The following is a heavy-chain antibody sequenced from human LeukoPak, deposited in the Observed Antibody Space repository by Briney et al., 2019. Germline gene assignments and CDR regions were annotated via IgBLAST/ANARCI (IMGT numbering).Heavy chain of an antibody. CDR2: MNPNSGNT. J-gene: IGHJ5*02. V-gene: IGHV1-8*01. Sequence: ASVKVSCKASGYTFTSYDINWVRQATGQGLEWMGWMNPNSGNTGYAQKFQGRVTMTRNTSISTAYMELSSLRSEDTAVYYCATARARIAAAGTNWFDPWGQGTLVTVSS. CDR3: ATARARIAAAGTNWFDP. CDR1: GYTFTSYD. D-gene: IGHD6-13*01.